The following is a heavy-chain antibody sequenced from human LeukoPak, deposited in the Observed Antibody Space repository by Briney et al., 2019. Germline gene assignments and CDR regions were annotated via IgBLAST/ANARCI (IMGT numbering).Heavy chain of an antibody. V-gene: IGHV4-59*01. D-gene: IGHD4-17*01. CDR1: GGSISSYY. CDR3: ARGYGDFRVEGRYFHS. J-gene: IGHJ4*02. Sequence: SETLSLTCTVSGGSISSYYWSWIRQPPGKGLEWIGYIFYSGSTNYNPSLKSRVTISVDTSKNQFSLKLSSVTAADTAVYYCARGYGDFRVEGRYFHSWGQGTLVTVSS. CDR2: IFYSGST.